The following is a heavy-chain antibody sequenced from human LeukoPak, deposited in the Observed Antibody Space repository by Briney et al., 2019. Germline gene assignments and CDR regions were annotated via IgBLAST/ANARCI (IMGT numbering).Heavy chain of an antibody. CDR3: ARGEDIVVVPAAMAFDY. Sequence: ASVKVSCKASGYTFTSYYMHWVRQAPGQGLEWMEIINPSGGSTSYAQKFQGRVTMTRDTSTSTVYMELSSLRSEDTAVYYCARGEDIVVVPAAMAFDYWGQGTLVTVSS. CDR2: INPSGGST. V-gene: IGHV1-46*03. D-gene: IGHD2-2*01. CDR1: GYTFTSYY. J-gene: IGHJ4*02.